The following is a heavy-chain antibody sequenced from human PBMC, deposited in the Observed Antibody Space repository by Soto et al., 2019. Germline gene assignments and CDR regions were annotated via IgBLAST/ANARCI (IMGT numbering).Heavy chain of an antibody. V-gene: IGHV4-39*01. D-gene: IGHD1-1*01. CDR2: FFIGGNT. CDR1: GGYISSSADY. Sequence: SETLSLTCTVSGGYISSSADYWGWMRQPPGKGLEWIASFFIGGNTYYNPSLKSRVTISVDTSKNQFSLKLSSVTAADTAVYYCARRYGYSFDYWGQGTLVTV. CDR3: ARRYGYSFDY. J-gene: IGHJ4*02.